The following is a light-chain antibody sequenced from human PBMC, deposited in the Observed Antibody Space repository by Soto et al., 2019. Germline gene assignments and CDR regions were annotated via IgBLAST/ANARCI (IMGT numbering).Light chain of an antibody. J-gene: IGLJ1*01. V-gene: IGLV1-40*01. Sequence: QSVLTQPPSVSGAPGQRVTISRTGGSSDIGAGYDVPWYQHLPGTAPTISIFGTSNRPSGVPGRLSGSKSGTSAALAITGLQAEDEGHYYCQSYDSSPDGPPVFGTGTNVTVL. CDR2: GTS. CDR1: SSDIGAGYD. CDR3: QSYDSSPDGPPV.